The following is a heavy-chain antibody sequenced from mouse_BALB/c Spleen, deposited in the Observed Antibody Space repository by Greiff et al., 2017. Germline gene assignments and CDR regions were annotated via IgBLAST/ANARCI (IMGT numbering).Heavy chain of an antibody. Sequence: VQLQQSGPELVKPGASVKMSCKASGYTFTDYYMKWVKQSHGKSLEWIGDINPNNGDTFYNQKFKDKATLTVDKSSSTAYMQLSSPTSEDSAVYYCARGGSFHAPYQSRFAYWGQGTLVTVSA. D-gene: IGHD5-1-1*01. CDR2: INPNNGDT. CDR3: ARGGSFHAPYQSRFAY. V-gene: IGHV1-26*01. J-gene: IGHJ3*01. CDR1: GYTFTDYY.